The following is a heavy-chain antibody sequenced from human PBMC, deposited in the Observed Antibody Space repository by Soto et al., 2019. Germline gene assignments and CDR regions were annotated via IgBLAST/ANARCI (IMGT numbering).Heavy chain of an antibody. CDR1: GGSISSYY. D-gene: IGHD2-15*01. J-gene: IGHJ6*03. CDR3: ARQDSGGSYYCYYMDV. Sequence: SETLSLTCTVSGGSISSYYWSWIRQPPGKGLEWIGYIYYSGSTNYNPSLKSRVTISVDTSKNQFSLKLSSVTAADTAVYYCARQDSGGSYYCYYMDVWGKGTTVTVSS. CDR2: IYYSGST. V-gene: IGHV4-59*08.